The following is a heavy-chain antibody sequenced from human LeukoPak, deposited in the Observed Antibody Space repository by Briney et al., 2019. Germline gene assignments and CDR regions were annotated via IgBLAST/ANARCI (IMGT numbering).Heavy chain of an antibody. CDR2: IYYSGST. CDR3: ARHGRRDGYNYYFDY. CDR1: GGSISSGSYY. V-gene: IGHV4-61*02. Sequence: SQTLSLTCTVSGGSISSGSYYWSWIRQPAGKGLEWIGRIYYSGSTYYNPSLKSRVTISVDTSKNQFSLKLSSVTAADTAVYYCARHGRRDGYNYYFDYWGQGTLVTVSS. D-gene: IGHD5-24*01. J-gene: IGHJ4*02.